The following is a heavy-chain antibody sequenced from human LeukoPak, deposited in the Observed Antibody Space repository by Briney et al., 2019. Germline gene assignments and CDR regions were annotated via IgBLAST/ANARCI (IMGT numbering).Heavy chain of an antibody. J-gene: IGHJ4*02. CDR3: ARDFSYGTYDY. CDR2: INPNSGGT. D-gene: IGHD5-18*01. CDR1: GYTFTGYY. Sequence: SVKVSCKASGYTFTGYYMHWVRQAPGQALERMGWINPNSGGTNYAQKFQGRVTMTRDTSISTAYMELSRLRPDDTAVYYCARDFSYGTYDYWGQGTLVTVSS. V-gene: IGHV1-2*02.